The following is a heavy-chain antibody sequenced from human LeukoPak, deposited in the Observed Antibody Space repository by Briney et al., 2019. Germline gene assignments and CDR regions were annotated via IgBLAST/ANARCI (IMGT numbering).Heavy chain of an antibody. CDR3: ARPHHCSSTSCHHYYMDV. J-gene: IGHJ6*03. V-gene: IGHV1-69*01. D-gene: IGHD2-2*01. CDR1: GGTFSSYT. CDR2: IIPIFGTA. Sequence: SVKVSCKASGGTFSSYTISWVRQAPGQGLEWMGGIIPIFGTANYAQKFQGRVTITADESTSTAYMELSSLRSEDTAVYYCARPHHCSSTSCHHYYMDVWGKGTTVTVSS.